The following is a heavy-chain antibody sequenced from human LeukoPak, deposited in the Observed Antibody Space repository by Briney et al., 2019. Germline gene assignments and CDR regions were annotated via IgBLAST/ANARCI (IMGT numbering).Heavy chain of an antibody. CDR1: GGSIRSSHSF. CDR2: IYENGNT. CDR3: ARATAAPSSYYFDH. V-gene: IGHV4-39*07. D-gene: IGHD6-25*01. J-gene: IGHJ4*02. Sequence: TSETLSLTCSVSGGSIRSSHSFWGWIRQPLGKGLEWIATIYENGNTYYSPSLKSRVTISVDTSNNGFSLNLNSVTAADTAMYYCARATAAPSSYYFDHWGQGTLVTVSS.